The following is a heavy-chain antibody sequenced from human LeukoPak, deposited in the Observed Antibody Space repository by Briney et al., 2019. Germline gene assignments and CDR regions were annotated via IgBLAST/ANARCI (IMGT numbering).Heavy chain of an antibody. D-gene: IGHD3-10*01. CDR2: ISSSSSYI. CDR3: ARGITMVRGEGFDY. J-gene: IGHJ4*02. Sequence: GSLRLSCAASGFTFSSYSMNWVRQAPGKGLEWVSSISSSSSYIYYADSVKGRFTISRDNAKNSLYLQMNSLRAEDTAVYYCARGITMVRGEGFDYWGQGTLVTVSS. V-gene: IGHV3-21*01. CDR1: GFTFSSYS.